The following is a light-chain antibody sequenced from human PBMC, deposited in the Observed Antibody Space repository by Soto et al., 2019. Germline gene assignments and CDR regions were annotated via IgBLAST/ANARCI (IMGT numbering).Light chain of an antibody. V-gene: IGKV1-9*01. J-gene: IGKJ1*01. CDR2: GAS. CDR3: LQYDSHSWT. CDR1: QGINKF. Sequence: IQLTQSPSSLSASVGDRVTITCRASQGINKFLAWYQQRPGKAPQLLVYGASTLQSGVPSRFSGSGSGTEFTLTISSMQPDDVATYYCLQYDSHSWTFGQGTRVELK.